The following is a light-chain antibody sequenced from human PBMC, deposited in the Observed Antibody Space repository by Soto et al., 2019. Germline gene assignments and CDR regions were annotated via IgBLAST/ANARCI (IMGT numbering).Light chain of an antibody. CDR2: EVS. CDR3: SSYASSTTV. CDR1: TSDVGAYNY. J-gene: IGLJ2*01. Sequence: QSALTQPASVSGSPGQSITISCTGTTSDVGAYNYVSWYQHHPGKGPKLIIYEVSHWPSGVSNRFSGSKSGNTASLTISGLQAEDEADYYCSSYASSTTVFGGGTKVTVL. V-gene: IGLV2-14*01.